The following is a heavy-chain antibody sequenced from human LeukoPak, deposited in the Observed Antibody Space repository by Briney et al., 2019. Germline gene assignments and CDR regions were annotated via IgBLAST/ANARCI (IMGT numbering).Heavy chain of an antibody. CDR3: ARGRGYSSSSDFDY. J-gene: IGHJ4*02. V-gene: IGHV3-20*04. Sequence: GGSLRLSCAASGFTFDNYGMSWVRQAPGKGLEWASGINWNGGSTGYADSVKGRFTISRDNAKNSLYLQMNSLRAEDTALYYCARGRGYSSSSDFDYWGQGTLVTVSS. D-gene: IGHD6-6*01. CDR1: GFTFDNYG. CDR2: INWNGGST.